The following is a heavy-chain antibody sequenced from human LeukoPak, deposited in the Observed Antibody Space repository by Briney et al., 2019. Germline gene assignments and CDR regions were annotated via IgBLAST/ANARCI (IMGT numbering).Heavy chain of an antibody. D-gene: IGHD2-8*01. CDR2: INHSGST. CDR1: GGSINNNIHY. J-gene: IGHJ5*02. V-gene: IGHV4-39*07. CDR3: ARVRSNGVCYIQGWFDP. Sequence: PSETLSLTCTVSGGSINNNIHYWGWIRQPPGKGLEWIGEINHSGSTNYNPSLKSRVTISVDTSKNQFSLKLSSVTAADTAVYYCARVRSNGVCYIQGWFDPWGQGTLVTVSS.